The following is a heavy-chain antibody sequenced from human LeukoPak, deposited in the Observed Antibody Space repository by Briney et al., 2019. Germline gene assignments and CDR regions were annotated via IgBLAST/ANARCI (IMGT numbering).Heavy chain of an antibody. CDR3: ARYCGGDCYPLRADAFDI. V-gene: IGHV1-69*05. CDR1: GGTFSSYA. CDR2: IIPIFGTA. J-gene: IGHJ3*02. D-gene: IGHD2-21*02. Sequence: EASVKFSCKASGGTFSSYAISWVRQAPGQGLEWMGRIIPIFGTANYAQKFQGRVTITTGESTSTAYMELSSLRSEDTAVYYCARYCGGDCYPLRADAFDIWGQGTMVTVSS.